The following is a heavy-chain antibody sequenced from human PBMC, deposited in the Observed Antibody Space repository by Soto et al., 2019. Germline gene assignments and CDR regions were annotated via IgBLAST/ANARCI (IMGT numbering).Heavy chain of an antibody. CDR2: INHSGST. V-gene: IGHV4-34*01. J-gene: IGHJ4*02. D-gene: IGHD2-2*01. Sequence: SETLSLTCAVSGWSFSGYYWSWIRQPPGKGLEWIGEINHSGSTNYNPSLKSRVTISADTSKNQSSLKLSTLTAADTAVYYCARGNYYRYGSGTSCYMRHFEYWGQGNLVTVSS. CDR3: ARGNYYRYGSGTSCYMRHFEY. CDR1: GWSFSGYY.